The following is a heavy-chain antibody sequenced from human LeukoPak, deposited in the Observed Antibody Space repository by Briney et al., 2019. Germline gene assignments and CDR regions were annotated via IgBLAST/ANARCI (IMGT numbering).Heavy chain of an antibody. Sequence: GASVKVSCKASGFTFTSSAMQWVRQARGQRLEWIGWIVVGSGNTNYAQKFQERVTITRDMSTSTAYMELSSLRSEDTAVYYCATDGTGRGTAMASFDYWGQGTLVTVSS. D-gene: IGHD5-18*01. CDR1: GFTFTSSA. V-gene: IGHV1-58*02. CDR2: IVVGSGNT. CDR3: ATDGTGRGTAMASFDY. J-gene: IGHJ4*02.